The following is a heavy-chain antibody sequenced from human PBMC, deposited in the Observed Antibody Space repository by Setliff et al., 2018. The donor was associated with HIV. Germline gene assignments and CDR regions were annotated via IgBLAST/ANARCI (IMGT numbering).Heavy chain of an antibody. D-gene: IGHD3-22*01. CDR2: IYHSGST. CDR1: GYSISSGYY. V-gene: IGHV4-38-2*01. CDR3: ARAFFFDTSGYRSYYHYMDV. J-gene: IGHJ6*03. Sequence: PSETLSLTCAVSGYSISSGYYWGWIRQPPGKGLEWIGSIYHSGSTYYNPSLKSRVTISVDTSKNQFSLRLSSVTAADTATYYCARAFFFDTSGYRSYYHYMDVWGKGTTVTVSS.